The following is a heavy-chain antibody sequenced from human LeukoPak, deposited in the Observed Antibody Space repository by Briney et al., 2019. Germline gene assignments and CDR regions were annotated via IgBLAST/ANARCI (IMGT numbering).Heavy chain of an antibody. CDR1: GFNFNSYG. V-gene: IGHV3-23*01. D-gene: IGHD5-24*01. CDR2: ISGSGGST. J-gene: IGHJ4*02. CDR3: AKENGYNYYFDY. Sequence: GGSLRLSCVASGFNFNSYGMTWVRQAPGKGLEWVSAISGSGGSTNYADSVKGRFTISSDNSKNTLYLEMNMLKGEDTAVYYCAKENGYNYYFDYWGQGTLVTVSS.